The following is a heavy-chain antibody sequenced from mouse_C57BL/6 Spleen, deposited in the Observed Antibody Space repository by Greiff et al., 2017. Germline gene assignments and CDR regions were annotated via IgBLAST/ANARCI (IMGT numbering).Heavy chain of an antibody. Sequence: VQLKESGGGLVKPGGSLKLSCAASGFTFSDYGMHWVRQAPEKGLEWVAYISSGSSTIYYADTVKGRFTLSRDNAKNTLFLQLTSLRSEDTAMYYCARAYYSNYDAMDYWGQGTSVTVSS. D-gene: IGHD2-5*01. CDR2: ISSGSSTI. J-gene: IGHJ4*01. V-gene: IGHV5-17*01. CDR3: ARAYYSNYDAMDY. CDR1: GFTFSDYG.